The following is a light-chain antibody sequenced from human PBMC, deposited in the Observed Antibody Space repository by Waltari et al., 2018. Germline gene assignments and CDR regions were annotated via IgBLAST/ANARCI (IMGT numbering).Light chain of an antibody. J-gene: IGKJ1*01. Sequence: SLSPGDRATLSCRASQSISRFLACYQQRPGQAPRLLIFDVSTRATGIPDWFSGRASGTDFSITSSRLEPEVIAVYYCQHYVRLPVTFGQGTKLEIK. CDR2: DVS. V-gene: IGKV3-20*01. CDR1: QSISRF. CDR3: QHYVRLPVT.